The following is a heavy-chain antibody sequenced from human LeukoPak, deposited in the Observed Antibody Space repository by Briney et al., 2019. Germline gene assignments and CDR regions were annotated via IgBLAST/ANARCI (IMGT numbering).Heavy chain of an antibody. J-gene: IGHJ3*02. CDR1: GGSISSYY. Sequence: PSETLSLTCTVSGGSISSYYWSWIRQPPGKGLEWIGYIYYSGSANYNPSLKSRVTISVDTSKNQFSLKLSSVTAADTAVYYCARVWGYSYGYAFDIWGQGTMVTVSS. CDR2: IYYSGSA. CDR3: ARVWGYSYGYAFDI. D-gene: IGHD5-18*01. V-gene: IGHV4-59*01.